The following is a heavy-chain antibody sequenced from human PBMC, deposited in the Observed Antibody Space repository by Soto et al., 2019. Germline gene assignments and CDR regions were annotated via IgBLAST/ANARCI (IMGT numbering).Heavy chain of an antibody. CDR1: SGSISSADYY. CDR2: FYYTGST. Sequence: SETLSLTCTVSSGSISSADYYWSWIRQSPGKGLEWIGYFYYTGSTYYNPSLKSRLSISVDTSKKQFSLKLNSVTAADTAVYFCAREGWGGYHYFDFWGQGILVTVSS. V-gene: IGHV4-30-4*01. J-gene: IGHJ4*02. CDR3: AREGWGGYHYFDF. D-gene: IGHD3-3*01.